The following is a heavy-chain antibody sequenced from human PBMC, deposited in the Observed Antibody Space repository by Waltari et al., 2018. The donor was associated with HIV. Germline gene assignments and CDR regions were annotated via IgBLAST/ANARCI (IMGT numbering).Heavy chain of an antibody. CDR3: AKTKYYESDAFDI. J-gene: IGHJ3*02. D-gene: IGHD3-22*01. CDR2: IGGGGGST. CDR1: GPTFSIYA. Sequence: EVQLVESGGGLVQPGGSLRLSCAASGPTFSIYAMSWVRQDPGKGLWGVSAIGGGGGSTNYAESVKGRFTISRDNAKNTLYLQMNSLRADDTAGYYCAKTKYYESDAFDIWGQGTMVTVSS. V-gene: IGHV3-23*04.